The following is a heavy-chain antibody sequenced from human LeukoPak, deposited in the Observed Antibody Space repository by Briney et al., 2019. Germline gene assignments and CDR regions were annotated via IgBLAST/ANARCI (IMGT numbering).Heavy chain of an antibody. V-gene: IGHV4-61*02. J-gene: IGHJ5*02. D-gene: IGHD2-2*01. CDR1: GGSISSGSYY. CDR3: ARAYCSSTSCYAAWFDP. CDR2: IDRSGST. Sequence: PSETLSLTCTVSGGSISSGSYYWSWIRQPAGKGLEWIGRIDRSGSTNYNPSLRSRVRISVDMSTNQISLQLSSVTAADTAVYYCARAYCSSTSCYAAWFDPWGQGTLVTVSS.